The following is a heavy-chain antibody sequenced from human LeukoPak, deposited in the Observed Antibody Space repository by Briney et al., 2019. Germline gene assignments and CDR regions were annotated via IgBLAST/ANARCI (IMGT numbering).Heavy chain of an antibody. D-gene: IGHD2-15*01. Sequence: PSETLSLTCAVYGGSFSGYYWSWFRLPPGKGLEWIGSISHSGSPYYNPSLKSRVTISLHTSKNQFSLKLSSVTAADTAVYYCARDPVVPATSMQFDWYFDLWGRGTLVTVSS. J-gene: IGHJ2*01. CDR1: GGSFSGYY. V-gene: IGHV4-34*01. CDR2: ISHSGSP. CDR3: ARDPVVPATSMQFDWYFDL.